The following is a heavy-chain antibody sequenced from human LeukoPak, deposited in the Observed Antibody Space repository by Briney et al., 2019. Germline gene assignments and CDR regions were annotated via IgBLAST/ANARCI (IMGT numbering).Heavy chain of an antibody. J-gene: IGHJ4*02. CDR1: GGSITSYY. CDR2: IYASGST. V-gene: IGHV4-4*07. D-gene: IGHD3-10*01. Sequence: PSETLSLTCTVSGGSITSYYWAWIRQPAGKGLEWIGRIYASGSTNYSPSLKSRVTMSVDTSKNQFSLKLSSVTAADTAVYYCTRGGQAGTGDYWGQGTLVTVSS. CDR3: TRGGQAGTGDY.